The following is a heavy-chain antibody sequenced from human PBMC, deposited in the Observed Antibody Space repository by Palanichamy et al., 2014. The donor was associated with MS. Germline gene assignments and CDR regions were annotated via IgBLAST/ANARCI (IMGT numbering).Heavy chain of an antibody. CDR1: GDTFGTYA. V-gene: IGHV1-69*01. CDR2: IIPIFGTP. J-gene: IGHJ6*02. CDR3: ARGRIHYDILTGDYTPYNMDV. D-gene: IGHD3-9*01. Sequence: QVQLVQSGAEVKKPGSSVKVSCKASGDTFGTYAISWVRQAPGQGLEWMGDIIPIFGTPNYAQKFQGRVTLTADESTSTVNMELSSPRSADTAMYYCARGRIHYDILTGDYTPYNMDVWGQGTTVTVSS.